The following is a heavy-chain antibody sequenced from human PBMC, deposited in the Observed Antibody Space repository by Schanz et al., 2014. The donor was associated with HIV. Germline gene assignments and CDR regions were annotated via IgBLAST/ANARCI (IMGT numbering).Heavy chain of an antibody. V-gene: IGHV3-30*04. CDR2: IGYDGSNK. Sequence: VQLVESGGGVVQPGRSLTLSCAATGFGFSSYAMHWVRQAPGKGLEWVAIIGYDGSNKYYADSVKGRFTISRDNSKNTLYLQMNSLRAEDTAVYYCARDKSGSSWYDSWGQGTLVTVSS. D-gene: IGHD6-13*01. CDR1: GFGFSSYA. CDR3: ARDKSGSSWYDS. J-gene: IGHJ5*01.